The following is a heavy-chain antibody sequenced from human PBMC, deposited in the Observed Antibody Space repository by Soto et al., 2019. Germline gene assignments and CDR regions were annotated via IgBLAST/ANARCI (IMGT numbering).Heavy chain of an antibody. CDR1: GDTFNSYG. CDR2: IVPMFGTT. CDR3: ARESDSGSYYFDY. V-gene: IGHV1-69*13. D-gene: IGHD3-10*01. Sequence: SVKVSCKAPGDTFNSYGISWVRQAPGQGLEWMGGIVPMFGTTNLALKFEDRVAITADELTTTVYMEIRGLTSEDTAVYYCARESDSGSYYFDYWGRGTLVTVSS. J-gene: IGHJ4*02.